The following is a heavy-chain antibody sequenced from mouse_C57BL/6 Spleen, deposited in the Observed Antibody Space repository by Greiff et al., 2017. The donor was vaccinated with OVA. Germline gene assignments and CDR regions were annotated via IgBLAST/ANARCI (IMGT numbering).Heavy chain of an antibody. CDR3: ARHDHYAFDY. V-gene: IGHV5-6*01. J-gene: IGHJ2*01. D-gene: IGHD1-2*01. CDR2: ISSGGSYT. CDR1: GFTFSSYG. Sequence: EVKLVESGGDLVKPGGSLKLSCAASGFTFSSYGMSWVRQTPDKRLEWVATISSGGSYTYYPDSVKGRFTISRDNAKNTLYLQMSSLKSEDTAMYYCARHDHYAFDYWGQGTTLTVSS.